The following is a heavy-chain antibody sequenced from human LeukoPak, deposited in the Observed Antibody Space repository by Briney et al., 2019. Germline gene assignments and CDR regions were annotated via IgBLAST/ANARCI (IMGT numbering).Heavy chain of an antibody. V-gene: IGHV4-30-4*01. Sequence: SETLSLTCTVSGGSISSGNYYWSWIRQPPGTGLEWIAYIYYSGSTYYNPSLESQVAISVDTSRNQFSLKVTSVTAADTAVYYCASAYDDRSGSRFDHWGQGTLVTVSS. CDR2: IYYSGST. D-gene: IGHD3-22*01. J-gene: IGHJ4*02. CDR1: GGSISSGNYY. CDR3: ASAYDDRSGSRFDH.